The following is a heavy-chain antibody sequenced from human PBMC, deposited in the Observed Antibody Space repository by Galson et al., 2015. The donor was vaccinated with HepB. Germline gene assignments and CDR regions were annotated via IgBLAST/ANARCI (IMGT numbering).Heavy chain of an antibody. J-gene: IGHJ5*02. D-gene: IGHD3-3*01. CDR2: ISGSGGST. CDR1: GFTFSSYA. V-gene: IGHV3-23*01. Sequence: SLRLSCAASGFTFSSYAMSWVRQAPGKGLEWVSAISGSGGSTYYADSVKGRFTISRDNSKNTLYLQMNSLRAEDTAVYYCARGLQSTYYDFWSGYSDWFDPWGQGTLVTVSS. CDR3: ARGLQSTYYDFWSGYSDWFDP.